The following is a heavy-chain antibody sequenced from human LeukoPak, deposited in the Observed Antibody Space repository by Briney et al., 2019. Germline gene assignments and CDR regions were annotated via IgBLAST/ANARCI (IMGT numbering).Heavy chain of an antibody. CDR3: ARDRYDSSGGTFDY. D-gene: IGHD3-22*01. CDR2: ISSTGVTT. V-gene: IGHV3-11*04. Sequence: GGSLRLSCAASGFTFSDYYMSWVRQAPGQGLECISYISSTGVTTYYVDSVKGRVTISRDNAKNSLYLQMNSLRAEDTAVYYCARDRYDSSGGTFDYWGQGTLVTVSS. J-gene: IGHJ4*02. CDR1: GFTFSDYY.